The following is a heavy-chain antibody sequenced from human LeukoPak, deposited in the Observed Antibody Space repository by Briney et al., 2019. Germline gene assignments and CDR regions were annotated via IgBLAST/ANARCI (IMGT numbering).Heavy chain of an antibody. J-gene: IGHJ4*02. CDR2: IGSSSSYT. CDR1: GFTFSDYY. Sequence: GGSLRLSCAASGFTFSDYYMSWIRQAPGKGLEWVSYIGSSSSYTNYADSVKGRFTISRDNAENSLYLQMNSLRAEDTAVYYCARSTGYSYGYRLDYWGQGTLVTVSS. V-gene: IGHV3-11*06. D-gene: IGHD5-18*01. CDR3: ARSTGYSYGYRLDY.